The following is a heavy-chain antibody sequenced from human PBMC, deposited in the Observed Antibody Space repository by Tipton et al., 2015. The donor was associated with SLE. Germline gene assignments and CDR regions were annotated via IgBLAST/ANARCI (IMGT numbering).Heavy chain of an antibody. CDR2: MYYSGNT. Sequence: TLSLTCSVSGGSIRTYYWSWIRQTPGKGLEWIGYMYYSGNTYYNPSLGSRLTISVDTSKDQFSLRLTSVTAADTAVYYCARATDWNLSPDVWGKGTTVTVSS. V-gene: IGHV4-59*12. CDR1: GGSIRTYY. CDR3: ARATDWNLSPDV. D-gene: IGHD1-7*01. J-gene: IGHJ6*04.